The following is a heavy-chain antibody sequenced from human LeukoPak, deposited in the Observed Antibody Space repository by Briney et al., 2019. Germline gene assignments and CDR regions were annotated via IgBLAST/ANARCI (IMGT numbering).Heavy chain of an antibody. D-gene: IGHD2-2*01. V-gene: IGHV1-24*01. CDR1: GYTLTKLS. Sequence: GASVKVSCKVSGYTLTKLSMHWVRQAPGKGLEWMGGFDPEDGETIYAQKFQGRVTMTEDTSTDTTYMELSSLRSEDTAVYYCATDRGSTSLGWFDPWGQGTLVTVSS. CDR3: ATDRGSTSLGWFDP. CDR2: FDPEDGET. J-gene: IGHJ5*02.